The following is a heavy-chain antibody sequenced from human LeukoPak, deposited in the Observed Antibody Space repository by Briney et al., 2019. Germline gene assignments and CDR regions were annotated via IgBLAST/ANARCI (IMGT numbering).Heavy chain of an antibody. Sequence: PGGSLRLSCAASGFTFSSYEMNWVRQAPGKGLEWVSYISSSGSTIYYADSVKGRFTISRDNAKNSLYLQMNSLRAEDTAVYYCARLSSGYYSRPVDYWGQGTLVTVSS. J-gene: IGHJ4*02. V-gene: IGHV3-48*03. CDR3: ARLSSGYYSRPVDY. D-gene: IGHD3-22*01. CDR2: ISSSGSTI. CDR1: GFTFSSYE.